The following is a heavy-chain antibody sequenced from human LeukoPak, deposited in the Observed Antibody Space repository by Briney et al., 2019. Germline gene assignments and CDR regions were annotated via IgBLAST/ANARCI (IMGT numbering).Heavy chain of an antibody. Sequence: SETLSLTCTVSGGSISSNSYYWGWIRQPPGKGLKWIGSIYYSGSTYYNPSLKSRVAISVDTSKNQFSLKLSSVTAADTAVYYCARVSNVLLWFGELVPEGYYFDYWGQGTLVTVSS. CDR2: IYYSGST. D-gene: IGHD3-10*01. CDR3: ARVSNVLLWFGELVPEGYYFDY. V-gene: IGHV4-39*07. J-gene: IGHJ4*02. CDR1: GGSISSNSYY.